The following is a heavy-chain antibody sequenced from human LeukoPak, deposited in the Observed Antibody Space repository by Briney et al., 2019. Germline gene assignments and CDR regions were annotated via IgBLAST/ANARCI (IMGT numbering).Heavy chain of an antibody. V-gene: IGHV1-2*02. CDR1: GYTFTGYY. Sequence: ASVTVSCKASGYTFTGYYMHWVRQAPGQGLEWMGWINPNSGGTNYAQKFQGRVTMTRDTSISTAYMELSRLRSDDTAVYYCARPPVYCYARGDFDYWGQGTLVTVSS. CDR2: INPNSGGT. J-gene: IGHJ4*02. CDR3: ARPPVYCYARGDFDY. D-gene: IGHD2-2*01.